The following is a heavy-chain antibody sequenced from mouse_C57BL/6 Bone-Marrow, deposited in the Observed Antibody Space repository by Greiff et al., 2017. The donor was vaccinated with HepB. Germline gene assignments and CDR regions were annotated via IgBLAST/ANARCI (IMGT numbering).Heavy chain of an antibody. D-gene: IGHD2-4*01. CDR3: TVYYDYDGAY. V-gene: IGHV1-15*01. J-gene: IGHJ3*01. CDR2: IDPETGGT. Sequence: VQLQQSGAELVRPGASVTLSCKASGYTFTDYEMHWVKQTPAHGLEWIGAIDPETGGTAYNQKFKGKAILTADKSSSTAYMELRSLTSEDSAVYYCTVYYDYDGAYWGQGTLVTVSA. CDR1: GYTFTDYE.